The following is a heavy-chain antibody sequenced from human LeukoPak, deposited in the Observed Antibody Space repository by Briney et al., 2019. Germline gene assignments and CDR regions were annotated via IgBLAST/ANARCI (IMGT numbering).Heavy chain of an antibody. CDR1: GHTFTNSA. V-gene: IGHV3-23*01. CDR3: AIGCHCNYGLSSWFDP. CDR2: MSAGTDT. Sequence: GGSLRLSCEASGHTFTNSALGWLRQAPGKGLEWVSGMSAGTDTYYADSVRGRFTISRDISKDTLYPQMDSLRADDTAVYYCAIGCHCNYGLSSWFDPWGQGTLVIVSS. J-gene: IGHJ5*02. D-gene: IGHD1-7*01.